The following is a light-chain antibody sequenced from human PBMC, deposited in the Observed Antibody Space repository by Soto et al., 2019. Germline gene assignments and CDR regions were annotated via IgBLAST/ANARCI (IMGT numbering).Light chain of an antibody. CDR3: QQRINWPPVT. Sequence: EIVMTQSPATLSVSPGERATLSCRASQSVSSSYLAWYQQKPGQAPRLLIYGASSRATGIPDRFSGSGSGTDFTLTISSLEPEDFAVYYCQQRINWPPVTFGGGTKV. J-gene: IGKJ4*01. CDR2: GAS. V-gene: IGKV3D-20*02. CDR1: QSVSSSY.